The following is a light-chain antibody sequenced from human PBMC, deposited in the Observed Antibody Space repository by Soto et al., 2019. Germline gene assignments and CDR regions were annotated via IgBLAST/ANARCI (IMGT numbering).Light chain of an antibody. CDR3: RQRSQWPPWT. Sequence: EVVLTQSPGTLSLSPGERATLSCRASQSVSSHLAWYQQKPGQAPKLLIYDASIRATGIPARFSGSGSGTDFTLTISSLEPEDSAVYYCRQRSQWPPWTFGQGARVEIK. CDR1: QSVSSH. V-gene: IGKV3-11*01. CDR2: DAS. J-gene: IGKJ1*01.